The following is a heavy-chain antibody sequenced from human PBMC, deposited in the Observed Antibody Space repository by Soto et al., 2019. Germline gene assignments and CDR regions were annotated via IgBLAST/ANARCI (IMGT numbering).Heavy chain of an antibody. D-gene: IGHD3-10*01. CDR2: IYYSGST. CDR1: GGSISSYY. CDR3: ARDHLGSANGFDY. V-gene: IGHV4-59*01. Sequence: TLSLTCTVSGGSISSYYWSWIRQPPGKGLEWIGYIYYSGSTNYNPSLKSRVTISVDTSKNQFSLKLSSVTAADTAVYYCARDHLGSANGFDYWGQGTLVTVS. J-gene: IGHJ4*02.